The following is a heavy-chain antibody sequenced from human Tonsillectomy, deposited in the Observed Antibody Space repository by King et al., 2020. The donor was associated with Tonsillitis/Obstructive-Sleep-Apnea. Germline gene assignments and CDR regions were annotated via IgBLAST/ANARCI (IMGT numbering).Heavy chain of an antibody. V-gene: IGHV3-33*01. Sequence: VQLVESGGGVVQPGRSLRLSCAASGFTFSSYGMHWVRQAPGKGLEWVAVMWYDGSNKYYADSVKGRFTISRDNSKNTLYLQMNSLRAEDTAVYYCARDPRYCSSTSCYNAFDIWGQGTMVTVSS. D-gene: IGHD2-2*02. CDR3: ARDPRYCSSTSCYNAFDI. J-gene: IGHJ3*02. CDR2: MWYDGSNK. CDR1: GFTFSSYG.